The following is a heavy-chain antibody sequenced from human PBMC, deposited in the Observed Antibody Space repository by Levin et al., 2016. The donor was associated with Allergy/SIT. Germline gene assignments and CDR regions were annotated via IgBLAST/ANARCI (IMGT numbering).Heavy chain of an antibody. V-gene: IGHV3-48*03. CDR3: ATTSLSGGTDY. D-gene: IGHD3-10*01. J-gene: IGHJ4*02. CDR2: ISVSGSPI. Sequence: GESLKISCAASGFTFSSYEMIWVRHAPGKGLEWVAFISVSGSPIHYADSVKGRFSISRDNTKNSLFLQMNSLRAEDTAIYYCATTSLSGGTDYWGQGTLVTVSS. CDR1: GFTFSSYE.